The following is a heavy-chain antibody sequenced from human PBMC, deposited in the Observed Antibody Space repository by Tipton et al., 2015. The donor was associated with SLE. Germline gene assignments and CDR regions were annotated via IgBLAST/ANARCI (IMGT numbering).Heavy chain of an antibody. V-gene: IGHV1-18*01. CDR2: ISGYNGNT. CDR1: GYTFTSYG. Sequence: QLVQSGPEVKKPWASVKVSCKASGYTFTSYGISWVRQAPGQGLEGMGWISGYNGNTNYAQNLQGRVTMTTDTSENTAYMELRSLRSDDTAVYYCARALTYYDFWRVWDPFDYWGQGTLVFVSS. CDR3: ARALTYYDFWRVWDPFDY. J-gene: IGHJ4*02. D-gene: IGHD3-3*01.